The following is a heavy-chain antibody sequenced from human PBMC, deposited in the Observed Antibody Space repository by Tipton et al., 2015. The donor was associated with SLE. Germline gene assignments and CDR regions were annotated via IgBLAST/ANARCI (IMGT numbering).Heavy chain of an antibody. V-gene: IGHV4-59*01. CDR1: GGSISAYY. Sequence: TLSLTCTVSGGSISAYYWSWIRQSPGRGLEWIGYIHHSGSTKYSPFLESRVTISADTSKNQFSLRLTSVTAADTAVYYCARDQVGMGDFDSWGPGTLVTVSS. CDR3: ARDQVGMGDFDS. CDR2: IHHSGST. D-gene: IGHD2-21*01. J-gene: IGHJ4*02.